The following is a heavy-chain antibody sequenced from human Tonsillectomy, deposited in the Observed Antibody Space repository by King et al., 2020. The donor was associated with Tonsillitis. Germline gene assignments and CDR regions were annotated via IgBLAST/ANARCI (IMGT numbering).Heavy chain of an antibody. CDR2: IVPIFGAP. CDR3: VRGAGAYWYFDL. CDR1: GGSFINNA. D-gene: IGHD3-10*01. V-gene: IGHV1-69*01. Sequence: QLVQSGAEVRKPGSSVKVSCKASGGSFINNAVSWVRQAPGQGLEWMGGIVPIFGAPDYAQKYQDKVTISADEATSTAYMELRSLRTDDTAVYYCVRGAGAYWYFDLWGRGTLIIVSS. J-gene: IGHJ2*01.